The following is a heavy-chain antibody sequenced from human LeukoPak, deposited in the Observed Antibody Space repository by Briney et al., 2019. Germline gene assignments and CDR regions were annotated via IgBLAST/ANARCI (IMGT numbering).Heavy chain of an antibody. Sequence: PGGSLRLSCAASGFTFSSYAMHWVRQAPGKGLEWVAVISYDGSNKYYADSVKGRFTTSRDNSKNTLYLQMNSLRAEDTAVYYCARAFLGDLDWFDPWGQGTLVTVSS. CDR3: ARAFLGDLDWFDP. V-gene: IGHV3-30*01. J-gene: IGHJ5*02. CDR1: GFTFSSYA. D-gene: IGHD3-10*01. CDR2: ISYDGSNK.